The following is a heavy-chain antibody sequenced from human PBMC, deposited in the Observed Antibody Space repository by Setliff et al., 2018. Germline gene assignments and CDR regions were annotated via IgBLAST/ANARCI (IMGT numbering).Heavy chain of an antibody. CDR2: IWNDGSSK. V-gene: IGHV3-33*08. Sequence: GGSLRLSCAASGFTFSSYWMSWVRQAPGKGLEWVALIWNDGSSKFYGDSVKGRCTISRDNSKNTLYLQMDSLRAEDTAVYYCARNWVTAHHYSYGIDVWGQGTTVTVSS. CDR3: ARNWVTAHHYSYGIDV. CDR1: GFTFSSYW. D-gene: IGHD2-21*02. J-gene: IGHJ6*02.